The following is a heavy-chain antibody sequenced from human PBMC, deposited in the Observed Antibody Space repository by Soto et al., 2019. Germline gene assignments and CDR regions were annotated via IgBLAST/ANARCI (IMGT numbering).Heavy chain of an antibody. Sequence: EVQLLESGGGLVQPGGSLRLSCAASGFTFSSYAMSWVRQAPGKGLEWFSAISGSGGSTYYADYGKGRFTISRDNSKHTLYLQMNSLRAEDTVVYYFAKGLPSGYDYHTTNCWFDSWGQGSLVTVSS. J-gene: IGHJ5*01. CDR1: GFTFSSYA. V-gene: IGHV3-23*01. CDR3: AKGLPSGYDYHTTNCWFDS. CDR2: ISGSGGST. D-gene: IGHD5-12*01.